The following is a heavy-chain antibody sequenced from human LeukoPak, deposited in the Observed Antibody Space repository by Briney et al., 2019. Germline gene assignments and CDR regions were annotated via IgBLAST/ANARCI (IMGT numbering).Heavy chain of an antibody. CDR2: ISAYNGNT. CDR1: GYTFTSYG. Sequence: ASVTVSCKASGYTFTSYGISWVRQAPGQGLEWMGWISAYNGNTIYAQKLQGRVTMTTDTSTSTAYMELRSLRSDDAAVYYCARVGRITGTSPPDYWGQGTLVTVPS. J-gene: IGHJ4*02. V-gene: IGHV1-18*01. D-gene: IGHD1-20*01. CDR3: ARVGRITGTSPPDY.